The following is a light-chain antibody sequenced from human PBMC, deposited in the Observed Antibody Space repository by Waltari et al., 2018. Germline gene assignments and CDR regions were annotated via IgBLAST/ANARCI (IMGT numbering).Light chain of an antibody. CDR1: RSNTEDNT. V-gene: IGLV1-44*01. J-gene: IGLJ3*02. CDR3: ATWDDSLNGPV. CDR2: NDH. Sequence: QSVLTQPPSASGTPGQRVTISCSGGRSNTEDNTVTWYQGLPGAAPRLVIYNDHQRPSGVPDRFSGSRSGASASLAITGLQSEDEAYYYCATWDDSLNGPVFGGGTMLTVL.